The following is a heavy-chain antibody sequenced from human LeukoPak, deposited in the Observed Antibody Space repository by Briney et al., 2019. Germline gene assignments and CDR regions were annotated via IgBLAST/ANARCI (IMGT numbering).Heavy chain of an antibody. CDR2: ISAYNGKT. Sequence: APVKVSCKASDYTFTNYGISWVRQAPGQGLEWMGWISAYNGKTYYAQNFQGRVTVTTDTSTSTAYMDLRSLRSDDTAVYYCARTNLDCKNGVCYDYWGQGTPVTVSS. V-gene: IGHV1-18*01. J-gene: IGHJ4*02. CDR3: ARTNLDCKNGVCYDY. CDR1: DYTFTNYG. D-gene: IGHD2-8*01.